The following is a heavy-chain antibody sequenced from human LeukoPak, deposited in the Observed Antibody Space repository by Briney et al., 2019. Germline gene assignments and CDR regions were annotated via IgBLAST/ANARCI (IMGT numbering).Heavy chain of an antibody. CDR2: ISGSGGST. D-gene: IGHD2-2*01. V-gene: IGHV3-23*01. CDR3: AKVPPIVVVPAATFDY. J-gene: IGHJ4*02. Sequence: GGSLRLSCAASGFTFSRYAMSWVRQAPGKGLEWVSAISGSGGSTYYADSVKGRFTISRDNSKNTLYLQMNSLRAEDTAVYYCAKVPPIVVVPAATFDYWGQGTLVTVSS. CDR1: GFTFSRYA.